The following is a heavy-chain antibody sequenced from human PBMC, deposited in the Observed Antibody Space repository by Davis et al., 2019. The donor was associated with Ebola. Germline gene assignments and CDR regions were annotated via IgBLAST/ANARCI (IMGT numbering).Heavy chain of an antibody. CDR3: ARNGDYDPWFDP. D-gene: IGHD4-17*01. Sequence: SSVKVSRKASLGTFSSYAISWVRQAPGQGREWMGGIIPLFGTAHYPQEFQGRVTITADESTSPAYMELNSVRPEDTAVYYCARNGDYDPWFDPWGQGTLVTVSS. V-gene: IGHV1-69*13. CDR2: IIPLFGTA. CDR1: LGTFSSYA. J-gene: IGHJ5*02.